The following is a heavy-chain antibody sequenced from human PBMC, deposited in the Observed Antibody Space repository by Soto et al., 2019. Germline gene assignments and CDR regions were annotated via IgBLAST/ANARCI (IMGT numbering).Heavy chain of an antibody. CDR1: GYTLTELS. D-gene: IGHD6-13*01. V-gene: IGHV1-24*01. CDR3: ATGIAAAGLDAFDI. Sequence: ASVKVSCKVSGYTLTELSMHWVRQAPGKGLEWVGGFDPEDGETIYAQKFQGRVTMTEDTSTDTAYMELSSLRSEDTAVYYCATGIAAAGLDAFDIWGQGTMVTVSS. J-gene: IGHJ3*02. CDR2: FDPEDGET.